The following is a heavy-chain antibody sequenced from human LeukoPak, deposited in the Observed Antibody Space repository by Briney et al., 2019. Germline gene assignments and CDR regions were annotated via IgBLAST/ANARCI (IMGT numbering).Heavy chain of an antibody. D-gene: IGHD5-24*01. J-gene: IGHJ4*02. Sequence: GGSLRLSCAASGFTFTNHAMAWVRLAPGTGLEWVSTLSDSGASTYYADSVKGRFTISRDNSRNTMYLQMDSLRADDTGVYFCARSPNRDGYSYIGFWGQGALVTVSS. CDR2: LSDSGAST. CDR3: ARSPNRDGYSYIGF. V-gene: IGHV3-23*01. CDR1: GFTFTNHA.